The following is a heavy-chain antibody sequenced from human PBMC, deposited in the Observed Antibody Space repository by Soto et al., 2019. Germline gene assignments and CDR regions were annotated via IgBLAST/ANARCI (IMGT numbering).Heavy chain of an antibody. CDR3: ARDNLAFRGAFDL. CDR1: GFVFSDFQ. J-gene: IGHJ4*02. V-gene: IGHV3-21*01. CDR2: ITGTSAFT. D-gene: IGHD3-10*01. Sequence: GVSLRLSCAASGFVFSDFQFNWVRQAPGGGLEWLSSITGTSAFTEYAESIEGRFTISRDNPNKLLFLHMDNLRPEDTAVYYCARDNLAFRGAFDLWGQGTLVTVSS.